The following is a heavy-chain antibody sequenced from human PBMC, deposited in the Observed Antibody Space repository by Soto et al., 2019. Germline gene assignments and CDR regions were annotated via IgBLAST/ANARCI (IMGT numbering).Heavy chain of an antibody. V-gene: IGHV1-3*01. CDR2: INAGNGNT. J-gene: IGHJ4*02. CDR1: GYTFTSYA. D-gene: IGHD3-22*01. Sequence: ASVKVSCKASGYTFTSYAMHWVRQAPGQRLEWMGWINAGNGNTKYSQKFQGRVTITRDTSASTAYMELSSLRSEDTAVYYCARGSVYNYWDNYGGREPLVTVSS. CDR3: ARGSVYNYWDNY.